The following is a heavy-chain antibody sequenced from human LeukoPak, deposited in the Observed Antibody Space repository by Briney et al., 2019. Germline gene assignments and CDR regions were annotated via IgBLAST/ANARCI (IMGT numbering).Heavy chain of an antibody. CDR3: VTSKSGTYGWFDP. Sequence: KPSETLSLPCTVFGGSISGYYWSWIRQPPGKGLEWIGFIYYTGDTKYNLSLNSRLTISVDTSNNQFSLKVASGIDADTAVNYCVTSKSGTYGWFDPWGQGTLVTVSS. D-gene: IGHD4-17*01. J-gene: IGHJ5*02. V-gene: IGHV4-59*01. CDR1: GGSISGYY. CDR2: IYYTGDT.